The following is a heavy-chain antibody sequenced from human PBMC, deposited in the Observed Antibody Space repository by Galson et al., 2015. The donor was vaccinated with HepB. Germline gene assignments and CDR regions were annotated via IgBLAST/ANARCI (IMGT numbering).Heavy chain of an antibody. CDR2: IYYSGST. V-gene: IGHV4-31*03. Sequence: LSLTCTVSGGSISSGGYYWSWIRQHPGKGLEWIGYIYYSGSTYYNPSLKSRVTISVDTSKNQFSLKLSSVTAADTAVYYCARDSVSREGSYLFFDYWGQGTLVTVSS. J-gene: IGHJ4*02. D-gene: IGHD1-26*01. CDR3: ARDSVSREGSYLFFDY. CDR1: GGSISSGGYY.